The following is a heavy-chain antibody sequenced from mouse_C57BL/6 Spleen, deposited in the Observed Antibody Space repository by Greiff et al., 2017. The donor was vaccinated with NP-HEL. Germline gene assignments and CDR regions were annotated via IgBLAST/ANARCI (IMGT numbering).Heavy chain of an antibody. CDR1: SFNIKDYY. Sequence: EVQLQQSGAELVRPGASVKLSCTASSFNIKDYYMHWVKQRPEQGLEWIGRIDPEDGDTEYAPKFQGKATMTADTSSNTAYLQLSSLTSEDTAVYYCTTGYYGSSPYAMDYWGQGTSVTVSS. D-gene: IGHD1-1*01. V-gene: IGHV14-1*01. CDR3: TTGYYGSSPYAMDY. CDR2: IDPEDGDT. J-gene: IGHJ4*01.